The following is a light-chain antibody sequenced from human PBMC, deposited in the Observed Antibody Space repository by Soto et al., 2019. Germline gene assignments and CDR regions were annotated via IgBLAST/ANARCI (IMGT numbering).Light chain of an antibody. CDR3: GSWDRSLRGWV. Sequence: QSVLTQPPSVSAAPGQTVTVSCSGSSSNIGNNHVSWHQHLPGTAPKVLIYDNNKRPSGIPDRFSGSKSATSATLDITGLQTGDEADYYCGSWDRSLRGWVFGGGTKLTVL. CDR2: DNN. V-gene: IGLV1-51*01. J-gene: IGLJ3*02. CDR1: SSNIGNNH.